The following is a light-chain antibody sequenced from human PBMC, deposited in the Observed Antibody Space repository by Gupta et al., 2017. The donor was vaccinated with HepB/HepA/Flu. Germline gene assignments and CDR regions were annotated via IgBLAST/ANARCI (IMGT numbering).Light chain of an antibody. CDR3: MQAVQTPHT. J-gene: IGKJ2*01. CDR1: QSLLHSTGFHH. CDR2: WAS. Sequence: DIVMTQSPLSLPVTPGEPASISCRSSQSLLHSTGFHHLDWYLQKPGQSPQLLIFWASQRATGVPDRLSGSGSGAYFPLIISRVAADDVVDYCCMQAVQTPHTFGQGTNVEIK. V-gene: IGKV2-28*01.